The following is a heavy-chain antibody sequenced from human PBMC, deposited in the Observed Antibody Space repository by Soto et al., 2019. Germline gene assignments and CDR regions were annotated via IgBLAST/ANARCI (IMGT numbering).Heavy chain of an antibody. V-gene: IGHV3-48*02. D-gene: IGHD6-13*01. J-gene: IGHJ4*02. CDR1: GFTFSSYG. CDR3: ARGGAGRPAY. CDR2: ISSGTVNT. Sequence: EVQLVNSGGGLVQPGGSLRLSCAASGFTFSSYGMNWVRQAPGKGLEWVSYISSGTVNTNYAESVKGRFTISRDNAKSSLYLQLNSLRDDDTAVYYCARGGAGRPAYWGQGTLVIVSS.